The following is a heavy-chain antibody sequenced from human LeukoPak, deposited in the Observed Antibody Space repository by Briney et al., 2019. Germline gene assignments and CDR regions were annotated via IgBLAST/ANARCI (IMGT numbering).Heavy chain of an antibody. CDR3: ARDSSYYDSSGYYGLAFDI. J-gene: IGHJ3*02. D-gene: IGHD3-22*01. CDR2: IIPILGIA. Sequence: GASVKVSCKASGGTFSSYAISWARQAPGQGLEWMGRIIPILGIANYAQKFQGRVTITADKSTSTAYMELSSLRSEDTAVYYCARDSSYYDSSGYYGLAFDIWGQGTMVTVSS. CDR1: GGTFSSYA. V-gene: IGHV1-69*04.